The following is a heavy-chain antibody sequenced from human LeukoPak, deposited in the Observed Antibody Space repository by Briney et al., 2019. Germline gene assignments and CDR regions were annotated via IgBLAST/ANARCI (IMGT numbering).Heavy chain of an antibody. CDR3: ARGHFVGYCSGGSCYSDSAVDY. D-gene: IGHD2-15*01. V-gene: IGHV1-8*01. CDR2: MNPNSGNT. J-gene: IGHJ4*02. Sequence: EASVKVSCKASGYTFTSYDINWVRQATGQGLEWMGWMNPNSGNTGYAQKFQGRVTMTRNTSISTAYMELSSLRSEDTAVYYCARGHFVGYCSGGSCYSDSAVDYWGQGTLVTVSS. CDR1: GYTFTSYD.